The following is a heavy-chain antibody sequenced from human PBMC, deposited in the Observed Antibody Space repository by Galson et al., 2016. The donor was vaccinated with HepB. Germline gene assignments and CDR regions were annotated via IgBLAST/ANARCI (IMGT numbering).Heavy chain of an antibody. J-gene: IGHJ6*02. CDR2: ISDDGSTE. CDR1: GFTFSFFG. D-gene: IGHD1-26*01. Sequence: SLRLSCAASGFTFSFFGMHWVRQAPGKGLEWVALISDDGSTEDYIDSVKGRFTISRDDSKNTLHLQMNSLRAEDTAVYYCARLGDDNHMDVWGQGTTVTVSS. CDR3: ARLGDDNHMDV. V-gene: IGHV3-30*03.